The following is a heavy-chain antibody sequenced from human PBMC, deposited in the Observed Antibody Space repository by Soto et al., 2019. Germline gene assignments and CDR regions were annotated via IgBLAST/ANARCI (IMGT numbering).Heavy chain of an antibody. V-gene: IGHV2-5*01. D-gene: IGHD4-17*01. CDR2: IYRNDDS. Sequence: QITLKESGPTLVKPTQTLTLTCTFSGFSLTTGGAGVGWIRQPPGKALEWLALIYRNDDSRYSPSLKSRLTITKDTSKNQVVLRMTNMDPVDTATYYCAHRGYGNYPRDNWFDPWGQGILVIVSS. J-gene: IGHJ5*02. CDR1: GFSLTTGGAG. CDR3: AHRGYGNYPRDNWFDP.